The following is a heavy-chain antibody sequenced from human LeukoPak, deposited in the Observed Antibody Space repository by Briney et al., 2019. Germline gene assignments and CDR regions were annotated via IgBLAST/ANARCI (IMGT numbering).Heavy chain of an antibody. D-gene: IGHD3-16*01. J-gene: IGHJ3*01. CDR2: IDSDGTTT. CDR3: ARPKSPAWAGNALDV. Sequence: GGSLRLSCAASGFTFSGYWMHWVRQAPGKGLVWVSRIDSDGTTTHYADSVRGRFAISRDNAKNTLYLQMNNLRVEDAAVYFCARPKSPAWAGNALDVWGQGTMVTVSS. CDR1: GFTFSGYW. V-gene: IGHV3-74*01.